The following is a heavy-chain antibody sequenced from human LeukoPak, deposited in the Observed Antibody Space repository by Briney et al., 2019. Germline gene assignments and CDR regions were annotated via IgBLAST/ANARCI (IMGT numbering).Heavy chain of an antibody. V-gene: IGHV4-61*02. CDR1: GASVNSGNYY. Sequence: SETLSLTCTVSGASVNSGNYYWTWIRQPAGKRLEWIGRIYTSGSTNYNPSLKSRVTISIDASQNQFSLRLSSVTAADTAVYYCARHPPCLYCGGGYWGQGTLVTVSS. CDR2: IYTSGST. D-gene: IGHD2-21*01. J-gene: IGHJ4*02. CDR3: ARHPPCLYCGGGY.